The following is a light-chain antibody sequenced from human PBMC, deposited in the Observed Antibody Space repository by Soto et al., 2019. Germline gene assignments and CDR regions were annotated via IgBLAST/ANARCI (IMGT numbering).Light chain of an antibody. V-gene: IGKV3-15*01. CDR2: GAS. CDR3: QQYNDWPPAWT. Sequence: EIVMTQSPATLSVSPGERATISCRASQSVSSNLAWYQQKPGQAPRLLIYGASTRATTIPARFSGSGSGTEFTLTISSLQSEDFAVYYCQQYNDWPPAWTFGQGTKVDIK. J-gene: IGKJ1*01. CDR1: QSVSSN.